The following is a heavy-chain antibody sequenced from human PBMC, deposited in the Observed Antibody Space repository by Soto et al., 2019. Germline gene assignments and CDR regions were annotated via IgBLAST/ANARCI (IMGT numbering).Heavy chain of an antibody. CDR1: GFTFSSYW. Sequence: GGSLRLSCAASGFTFSSYWMRWVRQAPGKGLEWVANIKQDGSEKYYVDSVKGRFTISRDNAKNSLYLQMNSLRAEDTAVYYCAKHHEGGYCSSTSCYHMDVWGKGTTVTVSS. CDR3: AKHHEGGYCSSTSCYHMDV. V-gene: IGHV3-7*01. J-gene: IGHJ6*03. CDR2: IKQDGSEK. D-gene: IGHD2-2*01.